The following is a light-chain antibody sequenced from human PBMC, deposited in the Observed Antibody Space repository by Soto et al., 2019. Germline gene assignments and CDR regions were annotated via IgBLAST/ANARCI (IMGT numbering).Light chain of an antibody. CDR2: GAS. J-gene: IGKJ3*01. Sequence: EIVMTQSPATLSVSPGERATLSCRASESVRDNLAWYQQKPGQAPRLLIYGASTRATGIPARFSGSGSETEFSLTISSLRSEDFAVYFCQHYDSWPPLFGPETKVDLK. CDR1: ESVRDN. CDR3: QHYDSWPPL. V-gene: IGKV3-15*01.